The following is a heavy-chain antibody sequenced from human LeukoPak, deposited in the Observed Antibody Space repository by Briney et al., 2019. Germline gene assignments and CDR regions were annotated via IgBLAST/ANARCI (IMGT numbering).Heavy chain of an antibody. V-gene: IGHV1-18*01. CDR3: AREASFIVGATLPDY. Sequence: ASVKVSCKASGYTFTSYGISWVRQAPGQGLEWMGWISGYNGNTNYAQKFQGRVTMTRDTSISTAYMELSRLRSDDTAVYYCAREASFIVGATLPDYWGQGTLVTVSS. D-gene: IGHD1-26*01. CDR1: GYTFTSYG. J-gene: IGHJ4*02. CDR2: ISGYNGNT.